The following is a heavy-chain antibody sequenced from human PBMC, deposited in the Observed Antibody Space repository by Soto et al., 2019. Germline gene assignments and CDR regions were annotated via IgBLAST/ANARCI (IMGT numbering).Heavy chain of an antibody. Sequence: EVQLLESGGGLVQPGGSLRLSCAASGFTFSSYAMSWVRQAPGKGLEWVSAISGSGGSTYYADSVKGRFTTSRDNSKNTLYLQMNSLRAEDTAVYYCAKGPPYYYDSSGYYYNWFDPWGQGTLVTVSS. CDR1: GFTFSSYA. CDR3: AKGPPYYYDSSGYYYNWFDP. CDR2: ISGSGGST. V-gene: IGHV3-23*01. D-gene: IGHD3-22*01. J-gene: IGHJ5*02.